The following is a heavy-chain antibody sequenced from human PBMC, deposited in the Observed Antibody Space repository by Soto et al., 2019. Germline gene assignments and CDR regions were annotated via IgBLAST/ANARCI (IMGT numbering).Heavy chain of an antibody. Sequence: GASVKVSCKASGYTFTSYGISWVQQAPGQGLEGMGWISAYNGNTNYAPKLQGRVTMPTDTSTSTAYMELRSLRSEDTAVYYGARDCSSTSCYVDERTYCSGVAFDYRGQGTLVAVS. CDR3: ARDCSSTSCYVDERTYCSGVAFDY. V-gene: IGHV1-18*01. CDR1: GYTFTSYG. CDR2: ISAYNGNT. J-gene: IGHJ4*02. D-gene: IGHD2-2*01.